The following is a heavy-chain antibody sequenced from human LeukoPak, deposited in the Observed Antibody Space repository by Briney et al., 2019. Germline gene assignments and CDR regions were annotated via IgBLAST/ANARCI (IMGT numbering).Heavy chain of an antibody. CDR2: ISINA. D-gene: IGHD7-27*01. Sequence: GTSLRLSCAASGFTFSNYAMHWVRQAPGKGLEWVGTISINAYYADFVKGRFTISRDNSKNTLYLQMNSLRAEDTAVYYCARESSILGAIDYWGQGTLVTVSS. CDR1: GFTFSNYA. CDR3: ARESSILGAIDY. V-gene: IGHV3-30*04. J-gene: IGHJ4*02.